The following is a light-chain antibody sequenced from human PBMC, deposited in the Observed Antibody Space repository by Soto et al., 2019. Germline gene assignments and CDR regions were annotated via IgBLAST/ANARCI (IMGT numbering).Light chain of an antibody. CDR1: QGLNTN. CDR2: GAS. V-gene: IGKV1-9*01. Sequence: IQLTQSPSSLSASVGDRVTITCRASQGLNTNLAWYQQKPGKAPNLLIYGASTLQKGVPSRFSGNGSGTDFTLTISSLQPEDLATYYCQQANNYFTFGPGTKVDIK. J-gene: IGKJ3*01. CDR3: QQANNYFT.